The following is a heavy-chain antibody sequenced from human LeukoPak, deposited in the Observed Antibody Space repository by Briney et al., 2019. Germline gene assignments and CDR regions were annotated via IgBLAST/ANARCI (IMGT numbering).Heavy chain of an antibody. CDR2: IKQDGSER. CDR3: ARDKAFSYEDY. D-gene: IGHD5-12*01. V-gene: IGHV3-7*01. CDR1: GFTFSTYW. J-gene: IGHJ4*02. Sequence: GRSLRLSCAASGFTFSTYWMSWVRQAPGTGLEWVANIKQDGSERYYVDSVEGRFTISRDNAKNSLYLQMNSLRAEDTAVYYCARDKAFSYEDYWGQGTLVTVSS.